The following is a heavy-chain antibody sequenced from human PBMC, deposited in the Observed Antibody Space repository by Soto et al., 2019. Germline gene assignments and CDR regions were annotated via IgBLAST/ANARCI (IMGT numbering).Heavy chain of an antibody. D-gene: IGHD2-8*02. CDR1: GYSFTGYY. J-gene: IGHJ4*02. Sequence: HEHLVQSGAEVKRPGASLKVSCKASGYSFTGYYIHWVRQAPGQGLEWMGWINPDSGATHYAQNSQGRVTLTSDTSIRTASMDLTSLTSDDTAVYYCARGDYGTGGYPFPYFDYWGQGTLVIVSS. CDR3: ARGDYGTGGYPFPYFDY. V-gene: IGHV1-2*02. CDR2: INPDSGAT.